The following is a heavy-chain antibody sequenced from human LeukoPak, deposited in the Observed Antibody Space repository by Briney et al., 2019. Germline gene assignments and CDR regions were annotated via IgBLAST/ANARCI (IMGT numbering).Heavy chain of an antibody. J-gene: IGHJ5*02. CDR1: GGSISNYY. CDR3: ARGGYYGSGNDFRFDP. D-gene: IGHD3-10*01. CDR2: IYNSGGT. V-gene: IGHV4-59*01. Sequence: LETLSLTCTVSGGSISNYYWSWIRQPPGKGLEWIGYIYNSGGTDYNPSLKSRVTILVDTSKSQFSLKLSSVTAADTAIYYCARGGYYGSGNDFRFDPWGQGTLVTVSS.